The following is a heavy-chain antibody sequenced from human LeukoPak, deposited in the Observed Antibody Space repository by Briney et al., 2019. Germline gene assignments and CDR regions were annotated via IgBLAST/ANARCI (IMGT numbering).Heavy chain of an antibody. CDR3: AKDGGSGYHDY. Sequence: PGGSLRLSCTASGFTFSDYYMPWIRQAPGKGLEWISYMSSSGDTIYYADSVKGRFTISRDNAKNSLYLQMNSLRAEDTAVYYCAKDGGSGYHDYWGQGTLVTVSS. D-gene: IGHD5-12*01. CDR1: GFTFSDYY. J-gene: IGHJ4*02. V-gene: IGHV3-11*04. CDR2: MSSSGDTI.